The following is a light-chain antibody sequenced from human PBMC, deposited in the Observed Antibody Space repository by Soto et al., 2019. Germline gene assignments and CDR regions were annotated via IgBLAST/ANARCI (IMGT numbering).Light chain of an antibody. V-gene: IGLV2-8*01. J-gene: IGLJ1*01. CDR2: EVN. Sequence: QSALTQPPSASGSPGQSVAISCTGTSSDVGGYNYVSWYQQHPGKAPKLMIYEVNKRPSGVPDRFSGSKSGNTASLTVSGLQDEDEAYYYCSSYAGSSNVFGTGTKLTVL. CDR1: SSDVGGYNY. CDR3: SSYAGSSNV.